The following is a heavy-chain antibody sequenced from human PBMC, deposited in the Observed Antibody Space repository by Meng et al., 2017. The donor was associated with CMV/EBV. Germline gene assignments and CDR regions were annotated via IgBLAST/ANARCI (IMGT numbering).Heavy chain of an antibody. V-gene: IGHV2-5*01. Sequence: SGPTLVKPTQTLTLTCTFSGFSLSTSGVGVGWIRQPPGKALEWLALIYWNDDKRYSPSLKSRLTITKDTSKTQVVLTMTNMDPVDTATYYCAHRRQHLQGRGFDYWGQGTLVTVSS. CDR1: GFSLSTSGVG. J-gene: IGHJ4*02. CDR3: AHRRQHLQGRGFDY. D-gene: IGHD3-10*01. CDR2: IYWNDDK.